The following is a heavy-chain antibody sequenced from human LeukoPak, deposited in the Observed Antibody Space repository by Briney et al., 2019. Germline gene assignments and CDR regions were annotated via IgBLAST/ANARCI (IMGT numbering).Heavy chain of an antibody. CDR1: GGSISSYY. CDR3: TREQYSSGWYYFDY. Sequence: SETLSLTCTVSGGSISSYYWSWIRQPPGKGLEWIGYIYYSGSTNYNPSLKSRVTISVDTSKNQFSLKLSSVTAADTAVYYCTREQYSSGWYYFDYWGQGTLVTVSS. J-gene: IGHJ4*02. CDR2: IYYSGST. D-gene: IGHD6-19*01. V-gene: IGHV4-59*01.